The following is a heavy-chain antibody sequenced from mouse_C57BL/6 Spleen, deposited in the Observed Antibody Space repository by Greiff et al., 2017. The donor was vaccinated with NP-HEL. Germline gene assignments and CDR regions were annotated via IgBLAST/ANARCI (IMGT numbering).Heavy chain of an antibody. CDR3: ARNMDGSSYWYFDV. V-gene: IGHV1-69*01. D-gene: IGHD1-1*01. CDR2: IDPSDSYT. CDR1: GYTFTSYW. J-gene: IGHJ1*03. Sequence: VQLQQPGAELVMPGASVKLSCKASGYTFTSYWMHWVKQRPGQGLEWIGEIDPSDSYTNYNQKFKGKSTLTVDKSSSTAYMQLSSLTSEDSAVYYCARNMDGSSYWYFDVWGTGTTVTVSS.